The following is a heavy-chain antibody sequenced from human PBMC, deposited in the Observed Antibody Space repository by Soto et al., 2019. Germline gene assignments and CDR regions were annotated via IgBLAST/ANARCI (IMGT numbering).Heavy chain of an antibody. D-gene: IGHD3-3*01. J-gene: IGHJ6*02. CDR1: GGSISSYY. Sequence: PSETLSLTCTVSGGSISSYYWSWIRQPPGKGLEWIGYIYYSGSTNYNPSLKSRVTISVDTSKNQVSLKLSSVTAADRAVYYCASGGVLDFWSGLYYYYGMDVWGQGTTVTVSS. CDR2: IYYSGST. CDR3: ASGGVLDFWSGLYYYYGMDV. V-gene: IGHV4-59*01.